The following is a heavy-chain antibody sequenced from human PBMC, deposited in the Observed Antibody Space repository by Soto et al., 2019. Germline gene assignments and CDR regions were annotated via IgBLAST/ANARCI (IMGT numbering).Heavy chain of an antibody. CDR2: IIPIFGTA. CDR3: AADPYCGGDCYFDY. J-gene: IGHJ4*02. Sequence: ASVKVSCKASGGTFSSYAISWVRQAPGQGLEWMGGIIPIFGTANYAQKFQDRVTITADKSTSTAYMELTSLRSEDTAVYYCAADPYCGGDCYFDYWGQGIMVTVSS. D-gene: IGHD2-21*02. CDR1: GGTFSSYA. V-gene: IGHV1-69*06.